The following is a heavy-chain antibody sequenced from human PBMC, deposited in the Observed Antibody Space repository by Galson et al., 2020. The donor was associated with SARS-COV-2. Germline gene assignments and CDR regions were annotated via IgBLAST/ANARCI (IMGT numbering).Heavy chain of an antibody. D-gene: IGHD6-19*01. CDR1: GGSISGTSYY. CDR2: IHSSRST. CDR3: ASGPVAGSGE. Sequence: SQTLSLTCAVSGGSISGTSYYWSWIRQPAGKGLEWIGRIHSSRSTNYKPSLKSRVTITIDTSKNQFSLRLSSVTAADPAIYYWASGPVAGSGEWGQGTLVTVSS. V-gene: IGHV4-61*02. J-gene: IGHJ4*02.